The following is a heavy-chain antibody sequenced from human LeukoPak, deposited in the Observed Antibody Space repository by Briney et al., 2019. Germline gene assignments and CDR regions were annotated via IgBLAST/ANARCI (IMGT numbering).Heavy chain of an antibody. CDR1: GFTFSSYG. CDR3: AKVERVEMATIVSPHYFDY. J-gene: IGHJ4*02. D-gene: IGHD5-24*01. Sequence: GSLRLSCAASGFTFSSYGMSWVRQAPGKGLEWVSAISGSGGSTYYADSVKGRFTISRDNSKNTLYLQMNSLRAEDTAVYYCAKVERVEMATIVSPHYFDYWGQGTLVTVSS. CDR2: ISGSGGST. V-gene: IGHV3-23*01.